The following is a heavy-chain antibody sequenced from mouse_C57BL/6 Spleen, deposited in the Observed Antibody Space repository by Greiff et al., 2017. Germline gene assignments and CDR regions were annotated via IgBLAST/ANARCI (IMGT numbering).Heavy chain of an antibody. J-gene: IGHJ3*01. V-gene: IGHV5-6*02. CDR1: GFTFSSYG. D-gene: IGHD1-1*01. CDR2: ISSGGSYT. Sequence: DVKLVESGGDLVKPGGSLKLSCAASGFTFSSYGMSWVRQTPDKRLEWVATISSGGSYTYYPDSVKGRFTISRDNSKNTLYLQMSSLKSEDTAMYYCARDYGSSYVGFAYWGQGTLVTVSA. CDR3: ARDYGSSYVGFAY.